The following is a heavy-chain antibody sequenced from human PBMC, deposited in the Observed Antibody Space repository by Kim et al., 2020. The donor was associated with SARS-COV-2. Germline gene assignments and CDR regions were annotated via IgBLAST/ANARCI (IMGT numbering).Heavy chain of an antibody. Sequence: ADSVKGRFTISRDNSKNTLYLQMNSLRAEDTAVYYCAKEMATITGGFDYWGQGTLVTVSS. J-gene: IGHJ4*02. V-gene: IGHV3-23*01. D-gene: IGHD5-12*01. CDR3: AKEMATITGGFDY.